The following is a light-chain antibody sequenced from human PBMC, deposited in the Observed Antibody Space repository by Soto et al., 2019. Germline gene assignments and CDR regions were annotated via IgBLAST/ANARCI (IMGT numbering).Light chain of an antibody. Sequence: DIQMTQSPSTLSASVGDRVTITCRASQSISSWVAWYQQKPGKAPKLLIYKASSLESGVPSRFSGSGSGTEFTLTISSLQPDDFATYYCQQYNSYPLTVGGGTKVEIK. J-gene: IGKJ4*01. CDR3: QQYNSYPLT. V-gene: IGKV1-5*03. CDR1: QSISSW. CDR2: KAS.